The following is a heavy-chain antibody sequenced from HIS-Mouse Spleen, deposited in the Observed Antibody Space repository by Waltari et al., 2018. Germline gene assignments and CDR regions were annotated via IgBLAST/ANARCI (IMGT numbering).Heavy chain of an antibody. CDR1: GFTFSSYA. V-gene: IGHV3-30*04. D-gene: IGHD1-26*01. CDR3: ARVLDSGSYEIGY. CDR2: ISYDGSNK. J-gene: IGHJ4*02. Sequence: QVQLVESGGGVVQPGRSLRLSCAASGFTFSSYAMHWVRQAPGKGLELVAVISYDGSNKYYADSVKGRFTISRDNSKNTLYLQMNSLRAEDTAVYYCARVLDSGSYEIGYWGQGTLVTVSS.